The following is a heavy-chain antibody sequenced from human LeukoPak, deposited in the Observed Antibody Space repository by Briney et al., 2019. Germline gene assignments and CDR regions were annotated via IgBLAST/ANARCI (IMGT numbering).Heavy chain of an antibody. J-gene: IGHJ3*02. V-gene: IGHV3-23*01. CDR3: ANLERKGLVVVAAGPAFDI. CDR2: ISGSGGST. CDR1: GFTFSSYA. Sequence: GGSLRLSCAVSGFTFSSYAMSWVRQAPGKGLEWVSAISGSGGSTYYADSVKGRFTISRDNSKNTLYLQMNSLRAEDTAVYYCANLERKGLVVVAAGPAFDIWGQGTMVTVSS. D-gene: IGHD2-15*01.